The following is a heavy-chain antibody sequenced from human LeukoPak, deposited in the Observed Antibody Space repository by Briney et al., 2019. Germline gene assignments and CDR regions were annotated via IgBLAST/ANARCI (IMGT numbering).Heavy chain of an antibody. V-gene: IGHV3-69-1*01. CDR3: ARDEGLPAEFFQH. Sequence: GGSLRLSCAASGFTINNAWMNWVRQAPGKGLEWVSCIDGSNYIYYADSVKGRFTVSRDNAKNLLYLQLNRLRAEDTAVYYCARDEGLPAEFFQHWGQGTLVTVSS. J-gene: IGHJ1*01. CDR1: GFTINNAW. CDR2: IDGSNYI. D-gene: IGHD3/OR15-3a*01.